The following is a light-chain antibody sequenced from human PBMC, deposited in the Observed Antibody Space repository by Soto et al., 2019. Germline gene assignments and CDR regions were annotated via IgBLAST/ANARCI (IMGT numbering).Light chain of an antibody. J-gene: IGLJ2*01. Sequence: QSALTQPASVSGSLGQSITISCTGTSSDVGGYNYVSWYQQHPGKAPKLMIYDVSNRPSGVSNRFSGSKSGNTASLTISGLPAEDEADYYCSSYTSSSTLVVFGGGTKLTVL. CDR1: SSDVGGYNY. CDR2: DVS. V-gene: IGLV2-14*01. CDR3: SSYTSSSTLVV.